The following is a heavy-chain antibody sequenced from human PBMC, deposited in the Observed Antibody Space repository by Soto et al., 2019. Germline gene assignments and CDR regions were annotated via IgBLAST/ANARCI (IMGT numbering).Heavy chain of an antibody. V-gene: IGHV4-39*01. CDR1: GGSISSTIYY. CDR2: IYYSGST. CDR3: ARDRAQQTIFDH. Sequence: SETLSLTCTVSGGSISSTIYYWGWIRQPPGKGLEWIGSIYYSGSTYYNPSLQSRVTISVDTSKNKFSLKLSSVTAADTAVYYCARDRAQQTIFDHWGQGNMVTVSS. J-gene: IGHJ4*02. D-gene: IGHD2-15*01.